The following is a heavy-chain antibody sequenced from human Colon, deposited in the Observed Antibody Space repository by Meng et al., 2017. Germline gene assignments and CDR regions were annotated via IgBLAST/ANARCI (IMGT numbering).Heavy chain of an antibody. CDR1: GDSVSSKTAV. CDR3: TRGLEFYRFEY. V-gene: IGHV6-1*01. CDR2: TYYRAKWNH. D-gene: IGHD3-16*02. J-gene: IGHJ4*02. Sequence: QPQVRQYGPGLVQPPQALSLTRALSGDSVSSKTAVWNWIRQSQSRGLEWLGRTYYRAKWNHDYAESLRGRITINPDTSNNQISLQLNSVTPEDTAVYYCTRGLEFYRFEYWGQGTLVTVSS.